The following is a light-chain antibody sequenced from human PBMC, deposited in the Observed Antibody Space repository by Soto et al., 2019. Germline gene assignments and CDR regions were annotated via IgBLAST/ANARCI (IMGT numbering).Light chain of an antibody. V-gene: IGKV1-39*01. CDR1: QSIGYY. CDR3: QQSYSTPQNT. CDR2: AAS. Sequence: DIQMTHSPSSLSASVGDRVTITCRASQSIGYYLNWYQQKPGTAPKLLIYAASSLQSGVPSRFSGSGSGTDFTLTISSLQPEDFATYYCQQSYSTPQNTFGQGTKLEIK. J-gene: IGKJ2*01.